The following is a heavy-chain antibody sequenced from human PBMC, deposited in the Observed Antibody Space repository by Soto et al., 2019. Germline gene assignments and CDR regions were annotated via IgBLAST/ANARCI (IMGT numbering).Heavy chain of an antibody. D-gene: IGHD1-1*01. V-gene: IGHV1-69*08. J-gene: IGHJ3*02. CDR1: GGTFSSYT. Sequence: QVQLVQSGAEVKKPGSSVKVSCKASGGTFSSYTISWVRQAPGQGLEWMGRIIPILGIANYAQKFQGRVTITADKSTSTAYMELSSLRSEDTAVYYGARDSTTYLHAFDIWGQGTMVTVSS. CDR2: IIPILGIA. CDR3: ARDSTTYLHAFDI.